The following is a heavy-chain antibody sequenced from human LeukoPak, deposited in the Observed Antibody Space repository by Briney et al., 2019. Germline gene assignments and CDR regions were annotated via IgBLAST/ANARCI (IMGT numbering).Heavy chain of an antibody. V-gene: IGHV4-34*01. CDR3: ARGPRVKYYYDSSGYYTPWDY. D-gene: IGHD3-22*01. J-gene: IGHJ4*02. CDR2: INHSGST. Sequence: SETLSLTCTVSGGSINSGGYYWSWIRQPPGKGLEWIGEINHSGSTNYNPSLKSRVTISVDTSKNQFSLKLSSVTAADTAVYYCARGPRVKYYYDSSGYYTPWDYWGQGTLVTVSS. CDR1: GGSINSGGYY.